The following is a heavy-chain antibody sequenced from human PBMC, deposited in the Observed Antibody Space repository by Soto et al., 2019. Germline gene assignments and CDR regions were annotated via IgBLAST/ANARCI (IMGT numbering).Heavy chain of an antibody. CDR2: IYYSGST. D-gene: IGHD4-17*01. V-gene: IGHV4-59*01. CDR3: ARAYGDYVFDY. J-gene: IGHJ4*02. Sequence: QVQLQESGPGLVKPSETLSLTCTGSGGSISRYYWSWIRQPPGKGLEWIGYIYYSGSTNYNPSLKSRVTISVDTSKNQFSLKLSSVTAADTAVYYCARAYGDYVFDYWGQGTLVTVSS. CDR1: GGSISRYY.